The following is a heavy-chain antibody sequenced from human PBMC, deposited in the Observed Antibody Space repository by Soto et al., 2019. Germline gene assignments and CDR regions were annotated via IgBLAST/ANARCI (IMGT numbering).Heavy chain of an antibody. D-gene: IGHD6-13*01. V-gene: IGHV3-23*01. CDR3: ANEPGAAAGTYFDY. CDR2: ISGSGGST. Sequence: GESLKISCAASGFTFSSYAMSWVRQAPGKGLEWVSAISGSGGSTYYADSVKGRFTISRDNSKNTLYLQMNSLRAEDTAVYYCANEPGAAAGTYFDYWGQGTLVTVSS. J-gene: IGHJ4*02. CDR1: GFTFSSYA.